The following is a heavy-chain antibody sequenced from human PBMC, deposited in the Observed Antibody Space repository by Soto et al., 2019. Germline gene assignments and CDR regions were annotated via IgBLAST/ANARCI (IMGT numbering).Heavy chain of an antibody. Sequence: QLQLQESGPGLVKPSETLSLTCTVSGGSISSYYWSWIRQPPGKGLEWIGYIYYTGISHYNPSLKSRVTISLDTSKKQFFLKLSSVTAADTAVYYCANGTGDTYHYHYYGMDVWGQGTTVTIS. CDR1: GGSISSYY. CDR3: ANGTGDTYHYHYYGMDV. D-gene: IGHD3-10*01. J-gene: IGHJ6*02. CDR2: IYYTGIS. V-gene: IGHV4-59*08.